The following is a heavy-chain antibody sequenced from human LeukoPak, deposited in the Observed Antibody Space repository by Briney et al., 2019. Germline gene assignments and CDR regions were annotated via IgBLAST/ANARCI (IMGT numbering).Heavy chain of an antibody. CDR2: IYTSGST. J-gene: IGHJ4*02. Sequence: SETLSLTCTVSGGSISSYYWSWIPQPAGKGLEWIGRIYTSGSTYYNPSLKSRVTMSVDTSKNQFSLRLSSVTAADTAVYYCASWYYDSSGHRFDYWGQGTLVTVSS. D-gene: IGHD3-22*01. CDR3: ASWYYDSSGHRFDY. V-gene: IGHV4-4*07. CDR1: GGSISSYY.